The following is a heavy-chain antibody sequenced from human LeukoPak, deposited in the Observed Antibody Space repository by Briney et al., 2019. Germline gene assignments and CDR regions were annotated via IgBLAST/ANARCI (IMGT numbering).Heavy chain of an antibody. J-gene: IGHJ4*02. CDR3: ARGPYGSGSHFDY. Sequence: SETLSLTCTVSGYSISSGYYWGWIRPPPGKGLEWIGSIYHSGSTYYNPPLKSRVTISVDTSKNQFSLKLSSVTAADTAVYYCARGPYGSGSHFDYWGQGTLVTVSS. CDR1: GYSISSGYY. D-gene: IGHD3-10*01. V-gene: IGHV4-38-2*02. CDR2: IYHSGST.